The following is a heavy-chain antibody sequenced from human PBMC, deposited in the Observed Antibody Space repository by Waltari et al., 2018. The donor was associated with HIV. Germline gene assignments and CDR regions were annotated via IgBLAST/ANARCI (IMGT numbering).Heavy chain of an antibody. CDR1: GGSFTDYY. Sequence: QVQLQQWGTGLLMLSETLSLTCAVYGGSFTDYYWNWLRQSPGNGLGWIGEIDHSGSTNYNPSLKSRVSISVDASTNQFSLKLTSVTAADTGLYYCARGPHTSIFGVVKYFQPWGQGTLVIVSS. J-gene: IGHJ1*01. CDR2: IDHSGST. D-gene: IGHD3-3*01. V-gene: IGHV4-34*02. CDR3: ARGPHTSIFGVVKYFQP.